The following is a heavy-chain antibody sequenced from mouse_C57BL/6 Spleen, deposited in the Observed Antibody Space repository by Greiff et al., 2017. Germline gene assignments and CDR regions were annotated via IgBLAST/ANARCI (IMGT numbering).Heavy chain of an antibody. CDR2: IDPETGGT. CDR3: ARAEGLTGRYYFDY. J-gene: IGHJ2*01. D-gene: IGHD4-1*01. CDR1: GYTFTDYE. V-gene: IGHV1-15*01. Sequence: VQLQQSGAELVRPGASVTLSCKASGYTFTDYEMHWVKQTPVHGLVWIGAIDPETGGTAYNQKFTGKAILTADKSSSTAYMQLSSLTSEDSAVYAGARAEGLTGRYYFDYWGQGTTLTVSS.